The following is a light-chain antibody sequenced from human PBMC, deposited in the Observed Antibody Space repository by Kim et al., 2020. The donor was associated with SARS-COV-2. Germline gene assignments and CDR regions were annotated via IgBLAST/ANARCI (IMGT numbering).Light chain of an antibody. CDR2: DAT. CDR3: QQRDNWPLT. CDR1: QSISSF. J-gene: IGKJ4*01. Sequence: VSPGEKATLSCRASQSISSFLAWYQQKPGQAPRLLIHDATNRATGIPARFSGSGSGTDFTLTISSLEPEDFAVYYCQQRDNWPLTFGGGTKVDIK. V-gene: IGKV3-11*01.